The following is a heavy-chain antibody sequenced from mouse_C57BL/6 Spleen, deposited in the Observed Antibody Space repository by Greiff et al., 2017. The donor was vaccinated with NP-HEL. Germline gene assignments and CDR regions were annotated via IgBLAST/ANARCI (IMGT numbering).Heavy chain of an antibody. V-gene: IGHV1-64*01. D-gene: IGHD2-1*01. J-gene: IGHJ2*01. CDR2: IHPNSGST. CDR3: ASRIYFHFDY. Sequence: QVQLQQPGAALVKPGASVTLSCKASGYTFTSYWMHWVKQRPGQGLEWIGMIHPNSGSTNYNEKFKSKATLTVDKSSSTAYMQLSSLTSEDSAVYYCASRIYFHFDYWGQGTTLTVSS. CDR1: GYTFTSYW.